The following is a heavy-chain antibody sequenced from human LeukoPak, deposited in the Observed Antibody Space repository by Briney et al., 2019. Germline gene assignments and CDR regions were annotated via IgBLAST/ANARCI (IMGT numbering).Heavy chain of an antibody. J-gene: IGHJ4*02. V-gene: IGHV5-51*01. CDR1: GYSFPNYW. Sequence: SGESLKISCKGSGYSFPNYWIGWVRQMPGQGLEWMGIIYPADSDTRYSPSFQGQVTISADKSINTAYLQWTSLKASDTAMYYCARRKGDGYKSPFDYWGQGTLVTVSS. CDR3: ARRKGDGYKSPFDY. CDR2: IYPADSDT. D-gene: IGHD5-24*01.